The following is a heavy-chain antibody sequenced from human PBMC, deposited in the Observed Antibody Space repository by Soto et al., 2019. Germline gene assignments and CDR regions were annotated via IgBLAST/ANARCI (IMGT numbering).Heavy chain of an antibody. D-gene: IGHD6-6*01. V-gene: IGHV1-18*04. Sequence: ASVKVSCKASGYTFTSYGISWVRQAPGQGLEWMGWISAYNGNTNYAQKLQGRVTINPDTSKNQFSLQLNSVTPEDTAVYYCARDREQLVGGYYYYGMDVWGQGTTVTVSS. J-gene: IGHJ6*02. CDR3: ARDREQLVGGYYYYGMDV. CDR2: ISAYNGNT. CDR1: GYTFTSYG.